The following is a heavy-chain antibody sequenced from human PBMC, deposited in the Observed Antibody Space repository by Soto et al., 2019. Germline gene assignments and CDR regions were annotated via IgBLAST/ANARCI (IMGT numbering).Heavy chain of an antibody. D-gene: IGHD2-21*02. J-gene: IGHJ6*02. CDR2: INSDGSST. CDR1: GFTFSSYW. CDR3: ARDRSREAVVVTASPHYYYYGMDV. Sequence: GGSLRLSCAASGFTFSSYWMHWVRQAPGKGLVRVSRINSDGSSTSYADSVKGRFTISRDNAKNTLYLQMNSLRAEDTAVYYCARDRSREAVVVTASPHYYYYGMDVWGQGTTVTVSS. V-gene: IGHV3-74*01.